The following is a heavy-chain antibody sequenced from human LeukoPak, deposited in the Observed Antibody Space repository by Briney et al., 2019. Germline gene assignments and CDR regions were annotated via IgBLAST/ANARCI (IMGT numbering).Heavy chain of an antibody. CDR2: IHHSGIT. CDR1: VYSISSGYY. CDR3: ARDLYDDNRCFDF. D-gene: IGHD1-14*01. J-gene: IGHJ4*02. V-gene: IGHV4-38-2*02. Sequence: SETLSLTCTVSVYSISSGYYWGWIRQLPGKGLEWIGSIHHSGITYYNPSLKSRVTISVDTSKNQFSLRVDSVTAADTAVYYCARDLYDDNRCFDFWGQGILVTVSS.